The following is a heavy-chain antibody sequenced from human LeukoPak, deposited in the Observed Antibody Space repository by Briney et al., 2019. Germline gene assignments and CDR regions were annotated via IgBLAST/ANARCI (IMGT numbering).Heavy chain of an antibody. CDR2: INPKNGGT. D-gene: IGHD6-25*01. V-gene: IGHV1-2*02. CDR3: VVSIQAAAIPAFDS. J-gene: IGHJ4*02. Sequence: ASVKVSCKASGYNFAHNIHWVRQAPGQGHEFMGWINPKNGGTKYAQNFQGRVTMTRGTSISTVYMELSSLGSDDTAVYYCVVSIQAAAIPAFDSWGQGTLVTVSS. CDR1: GYNFAHN.